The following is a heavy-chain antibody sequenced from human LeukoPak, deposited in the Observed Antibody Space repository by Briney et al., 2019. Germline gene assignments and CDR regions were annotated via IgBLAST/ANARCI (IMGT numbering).Heavy chain of an antibody. CDR1: GFTFSSYE. CDR3: AKDDAWLRFGE. V-gene: IGHV3-23*01. D-gene: IGHD3-10*01. CDR2: ISPSGDIT. Sequence: PGGSLRLSCAASGFTFSSYEMNWVRQAPGKGLEWVSGISPSGDITYYADSVKGRFTISRDNSKNTLYLEVMSPTAEDTAVYYCAKDDAWLRFGEWSQGTLVTVSS. J-gene: IGHJ4*02.